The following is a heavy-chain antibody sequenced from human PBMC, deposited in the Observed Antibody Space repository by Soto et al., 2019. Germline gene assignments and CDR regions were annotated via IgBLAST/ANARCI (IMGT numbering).Heavy chain of an antibody. CDR2: ISSSGSTI. J-gene: IGHJ6*02. Sequence: EVQLVESGGGLLQPGWSLRLSCAASGFTFSSYEMNWVRQAPGKGLEWVSYISSSGSTIYYADSVKGRFTISRDNAKNSLYLQMNSLRAEDTAVYYCAREYYYYGMDVWGQGTTFTVSS. CDR1: GFTFSSYE. V-gene: IGHV3-48*03. CDR3: AREYYYYGMDV.